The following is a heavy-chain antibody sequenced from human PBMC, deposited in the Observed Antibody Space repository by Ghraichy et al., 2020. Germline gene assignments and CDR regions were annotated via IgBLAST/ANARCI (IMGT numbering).Heavy chain of an antibody. CDR1: GFSLSTSGVG. V-gene: IGHV2-5*02. D-gene: IGHD5-24*01. J-gene: IGHJ4*02. Sequence: QTLSLTCTFSGFSLSTSGVGVGWIRQPPGKALGWLAFIYWDDDKRYSPSLNNRLTITKDTSKNQVVLTMTNMDPVDTATYFCAHFNGYYFFDYWGQGTQVIVSS. CDR2: IYWDDDK. CDR3: AHFNGYYFFDY.